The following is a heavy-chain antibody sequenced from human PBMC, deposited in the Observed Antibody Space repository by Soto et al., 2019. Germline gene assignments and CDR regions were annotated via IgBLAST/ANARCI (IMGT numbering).Heavy chain of an antibody. CDR1: GGSTSSSSYY. V-gene: IGHV4-39*01. CDR3: ARRKKGVTGTTGNWFDP. CDR2: IYYSGST. D-gene: IGHD1-20*01. J-gene: IGHJ5*02. Sequence: PSETLSLTCTVSGGSTSSSSYYWGWIRQPPGKGLEWIGSIYYSGSTYYNPSLKSRVTISVDTSKNQFSLKLSSVTAADTAVYYCARRKKGVTGTTGNWFDPWGQGTLVTVSS.